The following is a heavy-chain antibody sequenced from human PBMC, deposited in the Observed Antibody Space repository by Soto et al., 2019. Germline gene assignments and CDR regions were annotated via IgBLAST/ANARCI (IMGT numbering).Heavy chain of an antibody. CDR1: GFTFSSHD. D-gene: IGHD4-4*01. Sequence: GGSLRLSCAASGFTFSSHDMTWVRQAPGKGLEWVSTISYSGVTTYYADSVKGRFTISRDNSKSTMYLQMNGLRAEDTAVYYCATRDYSITYWGQGTLVTVSS. V-gene: IGHV3-23*01. J-gene: IGHJ4*02. CDR2: ISYSGVTT. CDR3: ATRDYSITY.